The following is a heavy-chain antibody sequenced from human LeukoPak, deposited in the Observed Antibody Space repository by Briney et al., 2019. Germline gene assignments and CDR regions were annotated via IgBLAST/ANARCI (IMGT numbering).Heavy chain of an antibody. V-gene: IGHV1-18*01. CDR1: GYTFTSYD. J-gene: IGHJ3*02. D-gene: IGHD6-19*01. CDR3: ARDNSSGWYFDAFDI. Sequence: GASVKVSCKASGYTFTSYDISWVRQAPGQGLEWMGWISGYNGNTNYGQKFQGRVTITADESTSTAYMELSSLRSEDTAVYYCARDNSSGWYFDAFDIWGQGTMVTVSS. CDR2: ISGYNGNT.